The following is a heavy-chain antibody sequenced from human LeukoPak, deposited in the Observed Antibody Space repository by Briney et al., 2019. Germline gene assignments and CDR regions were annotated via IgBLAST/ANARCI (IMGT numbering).Heavy chain of an antibody. CDR1: GFTFSSYE. J-gene: IGHJ4*02. CDR3: ARDAVPYDSSGAMGY. CDR2: ISSSGSTI. V-gene: IGHV3-48*03. D-gene: IGHD3-22*01. Sequence: GGSLRLSCAASGFTFSSYEMNWVRQAPGKGLEWDSYISSSGSTIYYADSVKGRFTISRDNAKNSLYLQMNSLRAEDTAVYYCARDAVPYDSSGAMGYWGPGTLVTVSS.